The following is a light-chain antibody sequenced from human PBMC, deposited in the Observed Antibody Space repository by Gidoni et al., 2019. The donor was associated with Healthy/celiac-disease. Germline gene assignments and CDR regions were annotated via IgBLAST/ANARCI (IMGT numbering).Light chain of an antibody. CDR3: QQYNSYSPDT. Sequence: DIQMTQSPSTLSAYVGDRVTITCRASQSISSWLAWYQQKPGKAPKLLIYKASSLESGVPSRFSGSGSGTEFTLTISSLQPDDFATYYCQQYNSYSPDTFGGGTKVEIK. CDR1: QSISSW. V-gene: IGKV1-5*03. CDR2: KAS. J-gene: IGKJ4*01.